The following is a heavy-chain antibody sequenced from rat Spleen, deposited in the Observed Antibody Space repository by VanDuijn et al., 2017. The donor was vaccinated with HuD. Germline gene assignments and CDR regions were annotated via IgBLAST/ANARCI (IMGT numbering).Heavy chain of an antibody. V-gene: IGHV5-29*01. Sequence: EVQLVESDGGLVQPGRSLKLSCVASGFIFSDHYVAWVRQAPTKGLEWVATINYDGSSTFYRDSVRARFTISRDNAKSTLYLQMNSLRSEDTATYYCTRDLAPDYWGQGVMVTVSS. CDR2: INYDGSST. D-gene: IGHD3-1*01. J-gene: IGHJ2*01. CDR3: TRDLAPDY. CDR1: GFIFSDHY.